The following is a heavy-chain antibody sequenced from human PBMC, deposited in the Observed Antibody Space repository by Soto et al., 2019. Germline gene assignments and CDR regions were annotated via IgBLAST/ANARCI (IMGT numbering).Heavy chain of an antibody. CDR3: ARARGIAAAPDY. J-gene: IGHJ4*02. Sequence: GGSLRLSCAASGFTFSSYDMHWVRQATGKGLEWVSAIGTAGDTYYPGSVKGRFTISRENAKNYLYLQMNSLRAGDTAVYYCARARGIAAAPDYWGQGTLVTVSS. D-gene: IGHD6-13*01. V-gene: IGHV3-13*01. CDR2: IGTAGDT. CDR1: GFTFSSYD.